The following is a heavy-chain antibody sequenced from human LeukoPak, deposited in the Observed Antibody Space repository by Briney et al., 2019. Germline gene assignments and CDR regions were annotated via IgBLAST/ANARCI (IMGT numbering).Heavy chain of an antibody. J-gene: IGHJ3*02. CDR1: GVPITTYY. D-gene: IGHD6-13*01. V-gene: IGHV4-59*08. Sequence: SETLSLTCSVSGVPITTYYWTWLRQPPGKGLEWIGVYHVGNTDYNPSLKSRVTISLDRSKNQMSLKLSSVTAADTAVYYCARCLGFLIGSSWYPDAFDIWGQGTMVTVSS. CDR3: ARCLGFLIGSSWYPDAFDI. CDR2: VYHVGNT.